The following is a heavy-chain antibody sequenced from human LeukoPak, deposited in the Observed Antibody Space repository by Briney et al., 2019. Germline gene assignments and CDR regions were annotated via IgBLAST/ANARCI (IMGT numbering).Heavy chain of an antibody. Sequence: PSETLSLTRTVSGGSISSGSYYWSWIRQPAGKGLEWIGRIYTSGSTNYNPSLKSRVTISVDTSKNQFSLKLSSVTAADTAVYYCARARPVGATTGNFDYWGQGTLVTVSS. CDR1: GGSISSGSYY. CDR3: ARARPVGATTGNFDY. J-gene: IGHJ4*02. D-gene: IGHD1-26*01. V-gene: IGHV4-61*02. CDR2: IYTSGST.